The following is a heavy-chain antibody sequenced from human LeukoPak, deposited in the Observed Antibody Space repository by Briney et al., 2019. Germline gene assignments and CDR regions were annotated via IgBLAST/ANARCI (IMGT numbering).Heavy chain of an antibody. Sequence: GASVKVSCKASGYTFTGYYMHWVRQAPGQGLEWMGWIKPNSGGTNYAQKFQGRVTMTRDTSISTAYMELSRLRSDDTAVYYCAREVIAVHAFDIWGQGTMVTVSS. J-gene: IGHJ3*02. CDR1: GYTFTGYY. CDR3: AREVIAVHAFDI. D-gene: IGHD6-19*01. V-gene: IGHV1-2*02. CDR2: IKPNSGGT.